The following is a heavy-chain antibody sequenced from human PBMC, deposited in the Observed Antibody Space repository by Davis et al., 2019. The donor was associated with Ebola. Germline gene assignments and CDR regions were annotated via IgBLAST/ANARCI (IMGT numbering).Heavy chain of an antibody. J-gene: IGHJ5*02. D-gene: IGHD3-3*01. CDR2: IYPGYSDT. Sequence: GESLKISCKGSGYSFTSYWIGWVRQMPGKGLEWMGIIYPGYSDTRYSPSFQGQVTISADKSISTAYLQWSSLKASDTAMYYCARGYYDFWSGYRNWFDPWGQGTLVTVSS. CDR3: ARGYYDFWSGYRNWFDP. V-gene: IGHV5-51*01. CDR1: GYSFTSYW.